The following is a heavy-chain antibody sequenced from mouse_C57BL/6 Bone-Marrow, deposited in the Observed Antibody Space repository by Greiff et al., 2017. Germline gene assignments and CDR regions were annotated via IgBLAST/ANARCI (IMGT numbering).Heavy chain of an antibody. CDR2: ISDGGSYT. CDR1: GFTFSSYA. V-gene: IGHV5-4*01. D-gene: IGHD4-1*01. Sequence: EVKVVESGGGLVKPGGSLKLSCAASGFTFSSYAMSWVRQTPEKRLEWVATISDGGSYTYYPDNVKGRFTISRDNAKNNLYLQMSHLKSEDTAMYYCARDLGPFDYWGQGTTLTVSS. CDR3: ARDLGPFDY. J-gene: IGHJ2*01.